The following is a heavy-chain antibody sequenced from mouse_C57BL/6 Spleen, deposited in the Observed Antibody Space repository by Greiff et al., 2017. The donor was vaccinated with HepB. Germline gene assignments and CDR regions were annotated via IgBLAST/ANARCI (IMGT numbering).Heavy chain of an antibody. Sequence: QVQLKESGAELVKPGSSVKLSCKASGYTFTSYWMHWVKQRPIQGLEWIGNIYPSDSETHYNQKFKNKATLTVDKSSSTAYMQLSSLTSEDSAVYYCAGEVAVVGTDYFDYWGQGTTLTVSS. CDR2: IYPSDSET. CDR1: GYTFTSYW. D-gene: IGHD1-1*01. V-gene: IGHV1-52*01. CDR3: AGEVAVVGTDYFDY. J-gene: IGHJ2*01.